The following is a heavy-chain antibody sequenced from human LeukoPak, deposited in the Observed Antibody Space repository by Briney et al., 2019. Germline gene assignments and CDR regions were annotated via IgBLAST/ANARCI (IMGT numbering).Heavy chain of an antibody. CDR3: AKTRDDYNFFDY. CDR1: GFSFSGYS. V-gene: IGHV3-23*03. D-gene: IGHD5-24*01. CDR2: IYSGGAI. Sequence: GGSLRLSCAASGFSFSGYSMNWVRQAPGEGLEWVSLIYSGGAIRYADSVKGRFTISRDNSKNTLYLQMNSLRAEDTAVYYCAKTRDDYNFFDYWGQGTLVTVSS. J-gene: IGHJ4*02.